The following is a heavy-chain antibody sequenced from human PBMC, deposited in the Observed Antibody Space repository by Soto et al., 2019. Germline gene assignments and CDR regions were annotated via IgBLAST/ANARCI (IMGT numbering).Heavy chain of an antibody. CDR2: IGSKANNYAT. CDR1: GFTFSGSA. J-gene: IGHJ1*01. Sequence: HPGGSLRLSCAASGFTFSGSAMHWVRQASGKGLEWVGRIGSKANNYATAYAASVKGRFTISRDNSKNTLYLQMDSLRVEDTAIYYCAREDDSSGRAGTFHYWGQGTLVTVSS. V-gene: IGHV3-73*01. CDR3: AREDDSSGRAGTFHY. D-gene: IGHD3-22*01.